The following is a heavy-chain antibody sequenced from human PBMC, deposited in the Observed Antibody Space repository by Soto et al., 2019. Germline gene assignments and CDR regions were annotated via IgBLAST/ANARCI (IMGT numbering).Heavy chain of an antibody. CDR3: SRQASDFWSGKPQYYMDV. D-gene: IGHD3-3*01. CDR1: GFSFSGSA. V-gene: IGHV3-73*01. CDR2: IRSKPNNYAT. J-gene: IGHJ6*03. Sequence: PGGSLRLSCAASGFSFSGSAMHWVRQASGKGLEWVGRIRSKPNNYATAYGASVKGRFTISRDDSKNTAYLQMNSLNTKDTAVYYCSRQASDFWSGKPQYYMDVWGKGTTVTVSS.